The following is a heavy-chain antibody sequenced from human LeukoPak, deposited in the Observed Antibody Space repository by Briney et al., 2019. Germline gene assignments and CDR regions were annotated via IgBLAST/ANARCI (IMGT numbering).Heavy chain of an antibody. V-gene: IGHV3-11*01. Sequence: SGGSLRLSCAAPGFTFSDYYMNWIRQAPGKGLEWISYISGSGNTIYQADSVKGRFTISRDNAKNSLFQQMNSLRADDTAVYYCARDLEQQMVLGRFDPWGQGTLVIVSS. J-gene: IGHJ5*02. D-gene: IGHD6-13*01. CDR2: ISGSGNTI. CDR1: GFTFSDYY. CDR3: ARDLEQQMVLGRFDP.